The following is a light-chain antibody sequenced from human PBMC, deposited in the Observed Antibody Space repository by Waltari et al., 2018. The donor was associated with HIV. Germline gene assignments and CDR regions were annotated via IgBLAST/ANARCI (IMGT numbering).Light chain of an antibody. V-gene: IGKV4-1*01. CDR1: HSVFYRPNNKNY. Sequence: DVVMTQSPDSLAVSLGERATINCKSTHSVFYRPNNKNYIAWYQQGPGQAPKLLISWASARESGVSDRFSGSGSGTNFTLTITSLKTEDVAIYFCQQYLSPPPTFGQGTKVQIK. J-gene: IGKJ1*01. CDR3: QQYLSPPPT. CDR2: WAS.